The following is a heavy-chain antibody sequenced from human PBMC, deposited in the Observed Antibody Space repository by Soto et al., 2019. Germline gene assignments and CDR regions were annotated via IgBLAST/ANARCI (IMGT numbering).Heavy chain of an antibody. CDR3: ARPIQYYFDTSAQSAWFDP. D-gene: IGHD3-22*01. Sequence: ASVKVSCKSSGYPFTHYGITWVRQAPGQGPEWMGWISPFNGNTNYGQTLQGRVTLTTDTSTSTVYMELRSLRSDDTAVYYCARPIQYYFDTSAQSAWFDPWGQGTLVTVSS. CDR1: GYPFTHYG. CDR2: ISPFNGNT. J-gene: IGHJ5*02. V-gene: IGHV1-18*01.